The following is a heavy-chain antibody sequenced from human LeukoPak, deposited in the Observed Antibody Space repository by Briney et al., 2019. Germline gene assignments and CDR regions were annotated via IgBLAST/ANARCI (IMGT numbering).Heavy chain of an antibody. J-gene: IGHJ4*02. Sequence: GGSLRLSCAASGFTFSSYGMHWVRQAPGKGLEWVAVISYDGSNKYYADSVKGRFTISRDNPKNTLYLQMNSLRAEDTAVYYCAKDGSTVVNAFDYWGRGTLVTVSS. V-gene: IGHV3-30*18. CDR1: GFTFSSYG. D-gene: IGHD4-23*01. CDR3: AKDGSTVVNAFDY. CDR2: ISYDGSNK.